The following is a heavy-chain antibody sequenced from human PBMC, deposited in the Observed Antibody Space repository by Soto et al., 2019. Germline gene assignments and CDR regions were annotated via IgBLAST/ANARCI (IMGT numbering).Heavy chain of an antibody. Sequence: QESGPGLVRPSGTLSLTCGVSGGSFSSNHWWRWVRQSPGKGLEWLGDVFNTGSYNYNPSLKGRVSMSIDTYKIQFSLTLRYVTAADTAVYYCVRDVCVEFGCQGAFHYWGQGTLVTVS. J-gene: IGHJ4*02. V-gene: IGHV4-4*02. D-gene: IGHD2-8*01. CDR2: VFNTGSY. CDR1: GGSFSSNHW. CDR3: VRDVCVEFGCQGAFHY.